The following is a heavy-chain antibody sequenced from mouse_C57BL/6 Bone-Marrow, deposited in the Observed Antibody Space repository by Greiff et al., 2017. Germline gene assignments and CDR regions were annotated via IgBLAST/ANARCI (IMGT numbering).Heavy chain of an antibody. CDR1: GYTFTSYW. D-gene: IGHD1-1*01. V-gene: IGHV1-64*01. CDR2: IHPNSGST. CDR3: ARCHYYGSSYFDY. J-gene: IGHJ2*01. Sequence: QVQLQQPGAELVKPGASVKLSCKASGYTFTSYWMHWVKQRPGQGLEWIGMIHPNSGSTNYNEKFKSKATLTVAKSSSTAYMQLSSLTSEDSAVYYCARCHYYGSSYFDYWGQGTTLTVSS.